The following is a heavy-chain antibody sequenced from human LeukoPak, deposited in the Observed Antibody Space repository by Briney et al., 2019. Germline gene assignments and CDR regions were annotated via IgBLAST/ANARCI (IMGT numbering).Heavy chain of an antibody. J-gene: IGHJ4*02. CDR3: ASQRGWYYYGSGSYSHFDY. Sequence: SETLSLTCTVSGGSISSSSYYWGWIRQPPGKGLEWIGSIYYSGSTYYNPSLKSRVTISVDTSKNQFSLKLSSVTAADTAVYYCASQRGWYYYGSGSYSHFDYWGQGTLVTVSS. D-gene: IGHD3-10*01. V-gene: IGHV4-39*07. CDR2: IYYSGST. CDR1: GGSISSSSYY.